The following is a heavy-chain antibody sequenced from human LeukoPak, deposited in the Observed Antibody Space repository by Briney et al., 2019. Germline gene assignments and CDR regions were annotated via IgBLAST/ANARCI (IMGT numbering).Heavy chain of an antibody. CDR1: GVSIYSSTYY. J-gene: IGHJ3*01. D-gene: IGHD2-15*01. V-gene: IGHV4-39*01. Sequence: TSETLSLTCSVSGVSIYSSTYYWAWIRRPPGKGLEVLGSIYYNEDTFHNPSLKSRLTISVDTSANLFSLRLTSVTAAGTATYYCARQLAAGNDGFDVWGQGTVVTVSS. CDR3: ARQLAAGNDGFDV. CDR2: IYYNEDT.